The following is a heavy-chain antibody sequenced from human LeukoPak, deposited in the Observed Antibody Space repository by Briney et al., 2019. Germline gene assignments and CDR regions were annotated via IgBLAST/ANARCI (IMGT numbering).Heavy chain of an antibody. CDR1: GGSISSYY. D-gene: IGHD4-17*01. CDR2: IYYSGST. V-gene: IGHV4-59*01. Sequence: PSETLSLTCTVSGGSISSYYWSWIRQPPGKGLEWIGYIYYSGSTNYNPSLKSRVTMSIDTSRNQFSLKLSSVTAADTAVYYCARDRYGDLPDYWGQGTLVTVSS. CDR3: ARDRYGDLPDY. J-gene: IGHJ4*02.